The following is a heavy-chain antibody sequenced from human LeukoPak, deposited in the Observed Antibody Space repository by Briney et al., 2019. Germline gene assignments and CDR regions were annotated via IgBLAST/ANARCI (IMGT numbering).Heavy chain of an antibody. CDR3: ARDPEDCGGDCSSFDY. V-gene: IGHV3-30*02. CDR1: GFTFSSYG. D-gene: IGHD2-21*02. Sequence: GGSLRLSCAASGFTFSSYGMHWVRQAPGKGLEWVAFIRYDGSKKYYADSVKGRFTTSRDNSKNTLYLQMNSLRAEDTAVYYCARDPEDCGGDCSSFDYWGQGTLVTVSS. CDR2: IRYDGSKK. J-gene: IGHJ4*02.